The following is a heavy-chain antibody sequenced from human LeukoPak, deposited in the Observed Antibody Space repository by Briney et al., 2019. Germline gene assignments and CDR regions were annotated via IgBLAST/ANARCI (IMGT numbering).Heavy chain of an antibody. CDR1: GSTFSSYS. Sequence: GGSLRLSCAASGSTFSSYSMIWVRQAPGKGLEWVSSISSSSSYIYYADSVKGRFTISRDNAKNSLYLQMDSLRAEDTAVYYCARAPYSSPYTWFDPWGQGTLVTVSS. CDR3: ARAPYSSPYTWFDP. J-gene: IGHJ5*02. V-gene: IGHV3-21*01. D-gene: IGHD6-19*01. CDR2: ISSSSSYI.